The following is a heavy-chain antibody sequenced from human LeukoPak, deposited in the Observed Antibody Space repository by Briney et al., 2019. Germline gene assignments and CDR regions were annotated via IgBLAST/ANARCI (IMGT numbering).Heavy chain of an antibody. J-gene: IGHJ6*03. Sequence: SVKVSCKASGGTFSSYAISWVRQAPGQGLEWMGGIIPIFGTANYAQKFQGRVTITADESTSTAYMELSSLRSEDTAVYYCASAGAAAGRDYYYMDVWGKGTTVTVSS. D-gene: IGHD6-13*01. CDR2: IIPIFGTA. CDR1: GGTFSSYA. CDR3: ASAGAAAGRDYYYMDV. V-gene: IGHV1-69*13.